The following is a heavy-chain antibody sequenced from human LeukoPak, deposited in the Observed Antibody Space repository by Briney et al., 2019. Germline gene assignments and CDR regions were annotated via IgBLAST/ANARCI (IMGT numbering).Heavy chain of an antibody. V-gene: IGHV3-30*02. J-gene: IGHJ4*02. CDR2: IRYDGSNK. D-gene: IGHD2-15*01. CDR3: AKGGHIVVVVAATFSYFDY. Sequence: PGGSLRLSCAASGFTFSSYGMHWVRQAPGKGLEWVAFIRYDGSNKYYADSVKGRFTISRDNSKNTLYLQMNSLRAEDTAVYYCAKGGHIVVVVAATFSYFDYWGQGTLVTVSS. CDR1: GFTFSSYG.